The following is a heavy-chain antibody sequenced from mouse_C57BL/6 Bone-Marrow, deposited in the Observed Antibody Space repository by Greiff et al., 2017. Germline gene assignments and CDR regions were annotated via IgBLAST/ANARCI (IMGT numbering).Heavy chain of an antibody. CDR2: IRNKANNHAT. J-gene: IGHJ2*01. V-gene: IGHV6-6*01. Sequence: EVKLEESGGGLVQPAGSMKLSCAASGFSFSDAWMAWVRLSPEQGPELVAEIRNKANNHATCYPESVIGRFTISSDDSKRGVYLQMNSLRAEVTGIYYCTRHGSFYDVDYWGEGTTLTVSS. CDR3: TRHGSFYDVDY. D-gene: IGHD1-1*01. CDR1: GFSFSDAW.